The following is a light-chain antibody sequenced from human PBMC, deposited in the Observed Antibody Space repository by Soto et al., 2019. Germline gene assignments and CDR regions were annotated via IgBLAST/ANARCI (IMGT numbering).Light chain of an antibody. V-gene: IGLV2-14*01. CDR1: SSDVGGYNY. J-gene: IGLJ2*01. CDR2: DVS. CDR3: SSYTSSGTLE. Sequence: QSVLTQPASVSGSPGQSITISCTGTSSDVGGYNYVSWYQQYPGKAPKLMIYDVSNRPSGVSNRFSGSKSGNTASLTISGLQAEDEADYYCSSYTSSGTLEFGGGTKLTVL.